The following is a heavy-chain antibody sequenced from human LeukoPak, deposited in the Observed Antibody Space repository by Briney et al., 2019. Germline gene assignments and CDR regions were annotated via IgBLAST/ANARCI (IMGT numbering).Heavy chain of an antibody. D-gene: IGHD6-19*01. J-gene: IGHJ5*02. CDR3: ARDFEQWLVGNWFDP. CDR2: IYYSGST. V-gene: IGHV4-59*11. CDR1: GVSISSHY. Sequence: SETLSLTCTVSGVSISSHYWSWIRQPPGKGLEWIGYIYYSGSTNYNPSLKSRVTISVDTSKNQFSLKLSSVTAADTAVYYCARDFEQWLVGNWFDPWGQGTLVTVSS.